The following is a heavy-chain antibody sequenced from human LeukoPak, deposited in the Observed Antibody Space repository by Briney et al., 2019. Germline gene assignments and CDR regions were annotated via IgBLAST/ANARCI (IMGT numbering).Heavy chain of an antibody. V-gene: IGHV3-23*01. Sequence: GGSLRLTCAASGFTFSTYAMSWVRQAPGKGLEWVSAISGGGGDIYYADSVKGRFTISRDNSKNTLYLQMNSLRAEDTAVYYCARSYVGADRYFADWVQASLVTVSS. J-gene: IGHJ4*02. CDR2: ISGGGGDI. CDR3: ARSYVGADRYFAD. CDR1: GFTFSTYA. D-gene: IGHD1-26*01.